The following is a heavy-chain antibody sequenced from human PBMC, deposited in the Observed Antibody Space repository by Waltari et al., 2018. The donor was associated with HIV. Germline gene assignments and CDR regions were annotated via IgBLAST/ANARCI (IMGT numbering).Heavy chain of an antibody. D-gene: IGHD6-19*01. CDR1: GYSISSGYY. V-gene: IGHV4-38-2*01. CDR3: ARAGWSNPPDAFDI. J-gene: IGHJ3*02. CDR2: IYHSGST. Sequence: QVQLQESGPGLVKPSETLSLTCAVSGYSISSGYYWGWIRPPPGKGLEWIGSIYHSGSTYYNPSLKSRVTIALYPSKNQFSLKLSSVTAADTSVYYCARAGWSNPPDAFDIWGQGTMVTVSS.